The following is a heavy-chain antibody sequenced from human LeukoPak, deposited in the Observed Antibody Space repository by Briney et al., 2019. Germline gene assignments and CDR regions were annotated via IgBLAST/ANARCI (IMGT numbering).Heavy chain of an antibody. J-gene: IGHJ6*03. Sequence: ASVKVSCKASGYTFTDYYMHWVQQAPGKGLEWMGRVDPEDGETIYAEKFQGRVTITADTSTDTAYMELSSLRSEDTAVYYRGTIPVVVATKKYYYYYYMDVWGKGTTVTVSS. CDR1: GYTFTDYY. CDR3: GTIPVVVATKKYYYYYYMDV. V-gene: IGHV1-69-2*01. D-gene: IGHD2-15*01. CDR2: VDPEDGET.